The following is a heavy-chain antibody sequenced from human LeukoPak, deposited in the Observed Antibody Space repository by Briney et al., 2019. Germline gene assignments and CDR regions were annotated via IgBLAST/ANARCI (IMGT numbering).Heavy chain of an antibody. CDR1: GFAFRSYR. CDR2: IDSDGSSP. J-gene: IGHJ4*02. CDR3: ARESAVAAEGDYFDY. D-gene: IGHD6-19*01. V-gene: IGHV3-74*01. Sequence: GGSLRLPCAASGFAFRSYRMHWVRQTPRKGLVWVSRIDSDGSSPDYADSVKGRFTISRDNSKNTLYLQMNSLRAEDTAVYYCARESAVAAEGDYFDYWGQGTLVTVSS.